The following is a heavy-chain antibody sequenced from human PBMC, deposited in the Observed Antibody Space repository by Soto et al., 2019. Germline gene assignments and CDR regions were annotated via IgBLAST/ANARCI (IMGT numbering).Heavy chain of an antibody. V-gene: IGHV1-18*01. CDR3: ARERSDLPPDH. Sequence: ASVKVSCKASGYTFSDYGVSWVRQAPGQGLEWMGWISPKNSDTNYAQKFRGRVTMTADTVTSTVYLDLRSLKSDDTAVYYCARERSDLPPDHWGQGTQVTVSS. CDR1: GYTFSDYG. J-gene: IGHJ4*02. CDR2: ISPKNSDT. D-gene: IGHD1-26*01.